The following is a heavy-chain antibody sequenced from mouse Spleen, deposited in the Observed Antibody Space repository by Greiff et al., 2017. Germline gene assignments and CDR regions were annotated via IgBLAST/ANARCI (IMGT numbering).Heavy chain of an antibody. V-gene: IGHV3-2*02. Sequence: EVQLQESGPGLVKPSQSLSLTCTVTGYSITSDYAWNWIRQFPGNKLEWMGYISYSGSTSYNPSLKSRISITRDTSKNQFFLQLNSVTTEDTATYYCARNRPWFAYWGQGTLVTVSA. CDR1: GYSITSDYA. D-gene: IGHD2-14*01. CDR2: ISYSGST. CDR3: ARNRPWFAY. J-gene: IGHJ3*01.